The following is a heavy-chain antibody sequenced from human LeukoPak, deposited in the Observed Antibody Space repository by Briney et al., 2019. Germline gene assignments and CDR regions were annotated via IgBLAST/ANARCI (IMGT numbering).Heavy chain of an antibody. CDR1: GFTFSSYA. V-gene: IGHV3-30-3*01. D-gene: IGHD1-26*01. CDR3: ARDRGYSGSLHPNDY. CDR2: ISYDGSNK. J-gene: IGHJ4*02. Sequence: GRSLRLSCAASGFTFSSYATHWVRQAPGKGLEWVAVISYDGSNKYYADSVKGRFTISRDNSKNTLYLQMNSLRAEDTAVYYCARDRGYSGSLHPNDYWGQGTLVTVSS.